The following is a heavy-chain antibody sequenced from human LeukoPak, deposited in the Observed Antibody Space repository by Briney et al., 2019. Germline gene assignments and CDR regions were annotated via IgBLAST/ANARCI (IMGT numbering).Heavy chain of an antibody. J-gene: IGHJ4*02. Sequence: SETLSLTCAVYGGSFSGYYWSLIRQPPGKGLEWIGEINHSGSTNYNPSLKSRVTISVDTSKNQFSLKLSSVTAADTAVYYCTVVAATLNSYWGQGTLVTVSS. CDR1: GGSFSGYY. CDR3: TVVAATLNSY. D-gene: IGHD2-15*01. CDR2: INHSGST. V-gene: IGHV4-34*01.